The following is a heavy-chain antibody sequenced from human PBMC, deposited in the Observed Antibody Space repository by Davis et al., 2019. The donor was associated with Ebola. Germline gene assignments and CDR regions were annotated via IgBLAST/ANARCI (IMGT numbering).Heavy chain of an antibody. V-gene: IGHV1-69*13. CDR3: TREWELLRGYFDY. Sequence: SVQVSCKANGITFNSFLISWVRQAPGQGLEWMGGIIPMFGTPTYAQKFQGRVTITADESTRTAYMELRSLKSDDTAVYYCTREWELLRGYFDYWGQGTPVTVSS. J-gene: IGHJ4*02. CDR1: GITFNSFL. D-gene: IGHD1-26*01. CDR2: IIPMFGTP.